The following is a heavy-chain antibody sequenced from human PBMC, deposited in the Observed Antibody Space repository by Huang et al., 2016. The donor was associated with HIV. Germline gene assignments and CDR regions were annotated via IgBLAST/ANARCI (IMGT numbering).Heavy chain of an antibody. V-gene: IGHV4-34*01. CDR1: GASFTGNY. Sequence: QVHLQQWGAGLLKPSETLTLTCAVSGASFTGNYWTWIRQTPGKGLEWIGEINDSVATIYNPSRGSRVTISIDRSKKQFSLRLSSMTAADTAVYYCARQWVLLDYLMGMDVWGQGTTVIVSS. CDR3: ARQWVLLDYLMGMDV. D-gene: IGHD3-3*01. J-gene: IGHJ6*02. CDR2: INDSVAT.